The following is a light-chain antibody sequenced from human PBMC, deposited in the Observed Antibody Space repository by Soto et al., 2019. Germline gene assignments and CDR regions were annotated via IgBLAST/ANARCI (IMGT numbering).Light chain of an antibody. CDR2: GAS. V-gene: IGKV3-15*01. CDR1: QSVSSN. J-gene: IGKJ1*01. Sequence: IVMTQSPATLSVSPGERASVSCRASQSVSSNLAWYQQKPGQAPRLLIYGASTRATGVPARFTGSGSGTEFTLTISSLQFDDSAVYYCQQYNNWWTFGQGTKVDIK. CDR3: QQYNNWWT.